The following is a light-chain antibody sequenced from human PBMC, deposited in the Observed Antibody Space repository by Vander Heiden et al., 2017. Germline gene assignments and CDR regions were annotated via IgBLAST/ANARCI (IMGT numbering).Light chain of an antibody. CDR2: AAS. J-gene: IGKJ5*01. CDR3: QQSYSTPIT. CDR1: QSISSY. Sequence: IQMTQSPSSLSASVGDRVTITCRESQSISSYLNWYQQKPGKAPKLLIYAASSLQSGVPSRFRGSGSGTDFTLTIRSLQPEDFATYYCQQSYSTPITFGQGTRLEIK. V-gene: IGKV1-39*01.